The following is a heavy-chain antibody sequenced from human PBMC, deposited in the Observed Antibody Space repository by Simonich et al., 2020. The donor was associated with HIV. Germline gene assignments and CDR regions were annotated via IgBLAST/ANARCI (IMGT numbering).Heavy chain of an antibody. CDR3: ARRTTAYYNFWSGYYFDY. CDR2: IDDSGSP. V-gene: IGHV4-34*01. CDR1: GGSFSGYY. D-gene: IGHD3-3*01. Sequence: QVHLQQWGAGLLKPSETLSLTCAVYGGSFSGYYWNWIRQPPGKGLEWIGEIDDSGSPTCSPSLKSRVTISLDTSKNQFSVKLSSVTVADTAVYYCARRTTAYYNFWSGYYFDYWGQGTQVTVSS. J-gene: IGHJ4*02.